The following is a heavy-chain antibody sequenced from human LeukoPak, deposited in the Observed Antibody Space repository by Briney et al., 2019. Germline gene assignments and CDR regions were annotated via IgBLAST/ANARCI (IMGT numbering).Heavy chain of an antibody. D-gene: IGHD6-13*01. CDR3: ARVHSSSYGMDV. Sequence: GASVKVSCKASGGTFSSYAISWVRQAPGQGLEWMGRIIPILGIANYAQKFQGRVTITADKSTSTAYMELSSLRSEDTAVYYCARVHSSSYGMDVWGQGTTVTVSS. CDR2: IIPILGIA. CDR1: GGTFSSYA. J-gene: IGHJ6*02. V-gene: IGHV1-69*04.